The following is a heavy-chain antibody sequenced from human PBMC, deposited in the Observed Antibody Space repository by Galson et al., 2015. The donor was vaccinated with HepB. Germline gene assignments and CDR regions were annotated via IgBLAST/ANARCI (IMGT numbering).Heavy chain of an antibody. J-gene: IGHJ4*02. D-gene: IGHD1-26*01. V-gene: IGHV3-33*06. CDR3: AKSEIGASYQGEAFDH. CDR1: GFTFSTYD. Sequence: SLRLSCAASGFTFSTYDMHWVRQAPGKGLEWVAVIWYDGSEYYADPVKGRFTISRDNSKNTVYLQMNSLRAEDTAVYYCAKSEIGASYQGEAFDHWGQGTL. CDR2: IWYDGSE.